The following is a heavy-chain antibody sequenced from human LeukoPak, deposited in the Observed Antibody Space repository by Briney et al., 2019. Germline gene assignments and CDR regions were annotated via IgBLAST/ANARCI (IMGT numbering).Heavy chain of an antibody. CDR2: INPNSGGT. CDR1: GGSFGTYA. V-gene: IGHV1-2*02. D-gene: IGHD3-10*01. J-gene: IGHJ4*02. CDR3: ARGYYYGSGSYNY. Sequence: ASVKVSCKASGGSFGTYAISWVRQAPGQGLEWMGWINPNSGGTNYAQKFQGRVTMTRDTSISTAYMELSRLRPDDTAVYYCARGYYYGSGSYNYWGQGTLVTVSS.